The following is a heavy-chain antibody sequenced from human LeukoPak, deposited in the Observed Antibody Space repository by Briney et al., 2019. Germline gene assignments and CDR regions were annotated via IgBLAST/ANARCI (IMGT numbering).Heavy chain of an antibody. CDR1: GFTFGDYA. CDR2: IRSKAYGGTT. V-gene: IGHV3-49*04. Sequence: PGGSLRLSCTASGFTFGDYAMSWVRQAPGKGLEWVGFIRSKAYGGTTEYAASVKGRFTTSRDNAKNSLYLQMNSLRAEDTAVYYCARTDAFDIWGQGTMVTVSS. J-gene: IGHJ3*02. CDR3: ARTDAFDI.